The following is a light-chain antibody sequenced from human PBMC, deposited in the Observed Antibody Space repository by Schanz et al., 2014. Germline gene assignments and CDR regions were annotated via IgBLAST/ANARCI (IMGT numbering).Light chain of an antibody. Sequence: QSVLTQPPSFSSSPLHPVTISCSGSSSNIGKYYVSWYQQFPGTVPKLLIYDNDKRPSGIADRFSGSKSGASATLVITGLQTGDEANYFCGTWDGSLGEVVFGGGTKLTVL. V-gene: IGLV1-51*01. CDR3: GTWDGSLGEVV. CDR2: DND. CDR1: SSNIGKYY. J-gene: IGLJ2*01.